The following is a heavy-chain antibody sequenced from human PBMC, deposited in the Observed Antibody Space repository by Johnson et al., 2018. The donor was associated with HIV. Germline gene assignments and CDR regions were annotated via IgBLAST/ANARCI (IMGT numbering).Heavy chain of an antibody. Sequence: QMQLVESGGGVVQPGTSLRLSCAASGFTFSHYAMHWVRQAPGKGLEWVAFISYEASNKHFPDSVKGRFTISRDNSKNTLYLQVNSLRAEDTAVYYCAKEEGLAAAGTGEAFDIWGQGTMVTVSS. CDR2: ISYEASNK. CDR1: GFTFSHYA. J-gene: IGHJ3*02. V-gene: IGHV3-30*04. CDR3: AKEEGLAAAGTGEAFDI. D-gene: IGHD6-13*01.